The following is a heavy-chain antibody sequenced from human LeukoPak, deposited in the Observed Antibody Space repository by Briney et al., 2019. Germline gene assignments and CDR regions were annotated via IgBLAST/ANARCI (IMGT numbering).Heavy chain of an antibody. CDR2: IKSKTDGGTT. CDR3: TTPVDPAMVYFDY. J-gene: IGHJ4*02. CDR1: GFTFSNAW. Sequence: GGSLRLSCAASGFTFSNAWMSWGRQAPGGGLEWGGRIKSKTDGGTTDYAAPVTGRFTISRDDSKNTLYLQMNRLKTGDTAVYYCTTPVDPAMVYFDYWGQGTLVTVSS. D-gene: IGHD5-18*01. V-gene: IGHV3-15*01.